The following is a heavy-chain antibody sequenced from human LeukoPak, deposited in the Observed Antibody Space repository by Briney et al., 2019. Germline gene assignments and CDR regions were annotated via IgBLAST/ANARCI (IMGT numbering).Heavy chain of an antibody. CDR1: GFTFSSYA. J-gene: IGHJ4*02. CDR2: ISGSGGST. CDR3: AKDDVDTAMANYFDY. D-gene: IGHD5-18*01. Sequence: GGSLRLSCAASGFTFSSYAMSWVRQAPGKGLEWVSAISGSGGSTYYADSVKGRFTISRDNSKNTLYLQKNSLRAEDTAVYYCAKDDVDTAMANYFDYWGQGTLVTVSS. V-gene: IGHV3-23*01.